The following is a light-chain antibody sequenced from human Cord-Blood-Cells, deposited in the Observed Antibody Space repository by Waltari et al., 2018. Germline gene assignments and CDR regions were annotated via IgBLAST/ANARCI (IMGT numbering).Light chain of an antibody. V-gene: IGLV2-23*01. CDR2: EGS. Sequence: QSALTQPASVSGSPGQSITIPCTGTSSDVGSYNLVPCYQQHPGKAPKLMIYEGSKRPSGVSNRFSGSKSGNTASLTISGLQAEDEADYYCCSYAGSSTSVVFGGGTKLTVL. J-gene: IGLJ2*01. CDR1: SSDVGSYNL. CDR3: CSYAGSSTSVV.